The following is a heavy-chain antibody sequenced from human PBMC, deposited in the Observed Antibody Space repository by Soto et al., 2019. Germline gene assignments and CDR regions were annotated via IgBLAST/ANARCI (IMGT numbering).Heavy chain of an antibody. CDR2: IYYSGST. Sequence: SETLSLTCTVSGGSISSYYWSWIRQPPGKGLEWIGYIYYSGSTNYNPSLKSRVTISVDTSKNQFSLKLSSVTAADTAVYYCAREGPVDFWSGYSNDIYSYYGMDVWGQGTTVTVSS. D-gene: IGHD3-3*01. CDR3: AREGPVDFWSGYSNDIYSYYGMDV. V-gene: IGHV4-59*01. CDR1: GGSISSYY. J-gene: IGHJ6*02.